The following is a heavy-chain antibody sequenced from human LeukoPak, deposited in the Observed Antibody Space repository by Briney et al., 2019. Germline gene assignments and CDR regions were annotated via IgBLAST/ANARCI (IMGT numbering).Heavy chain of an antibody. D-gene: IGHD3-10*01. CDR2: IQEDGGDE. CDR1: GFTFSTYW. Sequence: GGSLRLSCVASGFTFSTYWMSWVRQAPGKGLEWVANIQEDGGDEYYVDSVEGRFTISRDNAKNSLYLQMNSLRAEDTAVYYCAGDRGITTTHKYFEHWGQGTLVTVAS. CDR3: AGDRGITTTHKYFEH. V-gene: IGHV3-7*01. J-gene: IGHJ1*01.